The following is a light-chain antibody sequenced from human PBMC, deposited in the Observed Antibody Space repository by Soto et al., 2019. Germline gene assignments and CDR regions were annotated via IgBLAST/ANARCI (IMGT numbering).Light chain of an antibody. Sequence: QSALTQPPSASGSPEQSVTISCTGTSSDVGGYNFVSWYQQHPGKAPKLLIYEVSERPSEVPDRFSGSKSGNTASLTVSGLQAEDEADYHCSSFAGYNNYVVFGGGTKLTVL. V-gene: IGLV2-8*01. CDR2: EVS. CDR3: SSFAGYNNYVV. CDR1: SSDVGGYNF. J-gene: IGLJ2*01.